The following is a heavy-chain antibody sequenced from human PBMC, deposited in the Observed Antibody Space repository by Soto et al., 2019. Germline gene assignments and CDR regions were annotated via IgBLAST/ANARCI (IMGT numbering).Heavy chain of an antibody. D-gene: IGHD2-2*01. CDR1: GFTFSNYA. CDR2: ISGNGGST. Sequence: EVQLLDSGGGLVQPGGSLRLSCAASGFTFSNYAMSWVRQAPGKGLGWVSTISGNGGSTYYADSVKGRFTISRDNSKNMLFPQINSLRDDDSAVYYCAKRPASIITFDYWGQGTPVTVSS. J-gene: IGHJ4*02. V-gene: IGHV3-23*01. CDR3: AKRPASIITFDY.